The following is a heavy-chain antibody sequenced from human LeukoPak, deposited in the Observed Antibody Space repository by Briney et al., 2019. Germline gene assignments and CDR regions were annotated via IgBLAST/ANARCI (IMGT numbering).Heavy chain of an antibody. CDR2: ISSRGSTI. J-gene: IGHJ3*02. V-gene: IGHV3-11*01. CDR1: GFTFSDYY. D-gene: IGHD1-1*01. CDR3: ATTSVQLERHHAFDI. Sequence: GGSLRLSCAASGFTFSDYYMSWVRQAPGRRREWVSYISSRGSTIYYADSVKGRFTISRDNAKNSLYLQMNSLRAEDTAVYYCATTSVQLERHHAFDIWGQGTMVTVSS.